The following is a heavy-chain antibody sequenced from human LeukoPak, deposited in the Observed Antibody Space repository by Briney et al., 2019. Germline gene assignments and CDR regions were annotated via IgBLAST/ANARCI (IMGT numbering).Heavy chain of an antibody. V-gene: IGHV3-53*01. Sequence: GGSLRLSCAASGFTVGSNYMTWVRQAPGKGLEWVSVIYSGGSTYYADSVKGRFTISRDNSKNTLYLQMNSLRAEDTAVYYCARDGGQSGYSSSWSLDHWGQGTLVTVSS. CDR3: ARDGGQSGYSSSWSLDH. J-gene: IGHJ4*02. CDR2: IYSGGST. CDR1: GFTVGSNY. D-gene: IGHD6-13*01.